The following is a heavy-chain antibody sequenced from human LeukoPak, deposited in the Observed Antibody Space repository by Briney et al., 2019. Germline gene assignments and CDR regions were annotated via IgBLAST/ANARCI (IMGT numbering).Heavy chain of an antibody. CDR1: GFTFSNYW. CDR2: IKQDGSEK. CDR3: ARGAGRYGDYRDY. D-gene: IGHD4-17*01. J-gene: IGHJ4*02. V-gene: IGHV3-7*01. Sequence: GGSLRLSCAASGFTFSNYWMSWVRQAPGKGLEWVANIKQDGSEKYYVDSVKGRFTISRDDAKNSLYMQMNSLTAEDTAVYYCARGAGRYGDYRDYWGQGTLVTVSS.